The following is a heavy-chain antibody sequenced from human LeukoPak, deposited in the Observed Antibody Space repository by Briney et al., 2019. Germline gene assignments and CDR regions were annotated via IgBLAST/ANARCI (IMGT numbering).Heavy chain of an antibody. CDR1: GFTFSSYM. Sequence: GSLRLSCAASGFTFSSYMMNWVRQPPGKGLEWIGEINHSGSTNYNPSLKSRVTISVDTSKNQFSLKLSSVTAADTAVYYCARAKSGYYIHYFDYWGQGTLVTVSS. V-gene: IGHV4-34*01. J-gene: IGHJ4*02. CDR3: ARAKSGYYIHYFDY. D-gene: IGHD3-3*01. CDR2: INHSGST.